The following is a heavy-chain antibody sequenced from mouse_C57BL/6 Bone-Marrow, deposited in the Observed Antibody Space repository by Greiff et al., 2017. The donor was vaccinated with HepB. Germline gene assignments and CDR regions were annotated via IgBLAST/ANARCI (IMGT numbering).Heavy chain of an antibody. J-gene: IGHJ2*01. Sequence: VQLQQSGAELVKPGASVKLSCKASGYTFTSYWMQWVKQRPGQGLEWIGEIDPSDSYTNYNQKFKGKATLTVDTSSSTAYMQLSSLTSEDSAVYFCARRRTYSNYAYYFDYWGQGTTLTVSS. CDR2: IDPSDSYT. CDR1: GYTFTSYW. V-gene: IGHV1-50*01. D-gene: IGHD2-5*01. CDR3: ARRRTYSNYAYYFDY.